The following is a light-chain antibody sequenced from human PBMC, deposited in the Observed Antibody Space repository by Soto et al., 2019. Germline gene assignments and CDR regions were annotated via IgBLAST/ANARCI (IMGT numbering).Light chain of an antibody. CDR1: QSVSSTS. J-gene: IGKJ1*01. CDR2: GAS. V-gene: IGKV3-20*01. CDR3: QQYDGSPPWT. Sequence: EIVLTQSPGTLSFSPGERATLSCRASQSVSSTSLAWYQQKPGRAPRLLIYGASNRATGIPDRFSGSGSGTDFTLTISRLEPEDFAVYYCQQYDGSPPWTFGLGTKV.